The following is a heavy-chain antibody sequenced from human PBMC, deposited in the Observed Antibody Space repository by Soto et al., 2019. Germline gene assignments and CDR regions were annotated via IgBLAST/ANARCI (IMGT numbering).Heavy chain of an antibody. CDR2: INADGSDT. CDR1: GFTFEDYA. J-gene: IGHJ4*02. Sequence: EVQLVQSGGGVVRPGGSLRLSCAASGFTFEDYALHWVRQSSGKSPEWVSLINADGSDTYYADSEKGRFTISRDNNKHSLYLQMSSLRPEDTAIYFCAKARFYFDSSPYDSWGQGTLVTVTS. CDR3: AKARFYFDSSPYDS. V-gene: IGHV3-43*02. D-gene: IGHD1-26*01.